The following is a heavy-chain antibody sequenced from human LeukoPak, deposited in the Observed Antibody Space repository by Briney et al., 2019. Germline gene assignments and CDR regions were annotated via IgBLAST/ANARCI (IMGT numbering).Heavy chain of an antibody. Sequence: GGSLRLSCAASGFTFSSYWMSWVRQAPGKGLEWVANIKQDGSEKYYVDSVKGRFTISRDNAKKSLCLQMNSLRAEDTAVYYCARVGYDSSGYLHFDYWGQGTLVTVSS. V-gene: IGHV3-7*01. J-gene: IGHJ4*02. CDR3: ARVGYDSSGYLHFDY. CDR2: IKQDGSEK. D-gene: IGHD3-22*01. CDR1: GFTFSSYW.